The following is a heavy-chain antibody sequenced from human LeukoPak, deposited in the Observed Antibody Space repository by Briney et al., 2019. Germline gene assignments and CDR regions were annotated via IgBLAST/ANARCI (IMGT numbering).Heavy chain of an antibody. CDR1: GYTFTAYY. Sequence: ASVKVSCKASGYTFTAYYMHWVRHAPGQEREGRGWINPNSGGTTYAQTFQGRVATTRDTSTITTSMQLSRLLSAAPTGHYCSGALRYSSSWYDGEYYFDCWGQGTLVTVSS. J-gene: IGHJ4*02. D-gene: IGHD6-13*01. CDR2: INPNSGGT. V-gene: IGHV1-2*02. CDR3: SGALRYSSSWYDGEYYFDC.